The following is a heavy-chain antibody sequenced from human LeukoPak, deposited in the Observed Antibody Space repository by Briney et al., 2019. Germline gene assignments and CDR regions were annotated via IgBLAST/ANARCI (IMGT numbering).Heavy chain of an antibody. V-gene: IGHV1-8*01. CDR3: ARGPTYYDFWSGYSSVRFDP. Sequence: ASVKFSCKASGYTFTSYDINWVRQAAGQGLEWMGWMNPNSGNTVYAQKFQGRVTMTRNTSISTAYMELSSLRSEDTAVYYCARGPTYYDFWSGYSSVRFDPWGQGTLVTVSS. D-gene: IGHD3-3*01. J-gene: IGHJ5*02. CDR1: GYTFTSYD. CDR2: MNPNSGNT.